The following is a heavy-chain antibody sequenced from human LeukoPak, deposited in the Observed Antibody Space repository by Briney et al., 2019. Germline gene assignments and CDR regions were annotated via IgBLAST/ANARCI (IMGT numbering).Heavy chain of an antibody. CDR1: GFTFRSYG. Sequence: GTSLRLSCAASGFTFRSYGMHWVRQAPGKGLEWVAVIWDDGSEKYYADSVKGRFSISRDNSENTLSLQVNSLRAEDTAVYYCARDGNFGYDAFDIWGQGTMVTVSS. CDR3: ARDGNFGYDAFDI. V-gene: IGHV3-33*01. J-gene: IGHJ3*02. D-gene: IGHD3-10*01. CDR2: IWDDGSEK.